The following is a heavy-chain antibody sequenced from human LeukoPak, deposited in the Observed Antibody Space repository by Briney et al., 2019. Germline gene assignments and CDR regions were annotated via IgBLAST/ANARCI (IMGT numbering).Heavy chain of an antibody. CDR2: TYYRSKWYN. J-gene: IGHJ6*02. D-gene: IGHD6-19*01. V-gene: IGHV6-1*01. CDR3: ARVFASGWYPPRYYGMDV. CDR1: GDSVSSNSAA. Sequence: SQTLSLTCALSGDSVSSNSAAWNWIRQSPSRGLEWLGRTYYRSKWYNDYAVSVKSRITINPDTSKNQFSLQLNSVTPEDTAVYYCARVFASGWYPPRYYGMDVWGQGTTVTVSS.